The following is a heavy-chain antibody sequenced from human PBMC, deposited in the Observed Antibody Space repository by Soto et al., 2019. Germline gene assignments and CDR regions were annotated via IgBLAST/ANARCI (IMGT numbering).Heavy chain of an antibody. CDR3: ARDLGYSYGPQLYYYGMDV. Sequence: ASVKVSFTASGYTFTSYAMHWVRQAPGQRLEWMGWINAGNGNTKYSQKFQGRVTITRDTSASTAYMELSSLRSEDTAVYYCARDLGYSYGPQLYYYGMDVWGQGTTVTVSS. D-gene: IGHD5-18*01. CDR1: GYTFTSYA. J-gene: IGHJ6*02. CDR2: INAGNGNT. V-gene: IGHV1-3*01.